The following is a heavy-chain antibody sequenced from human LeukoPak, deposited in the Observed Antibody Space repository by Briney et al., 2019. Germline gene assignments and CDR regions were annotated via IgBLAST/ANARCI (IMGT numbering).Heavy chain of an antibody. CDR3: ARDRYCSSTSCYAFDI. CDR1: GYTFTSYG. CDR2: ISAYNGNT. V-gene: IGHV1-18*01. D-gene: IGHD2-2*01. J-gene: IGHJ3*02. Sequence: ASVKVSCKASGYTFTSYGISWVRQAPGQGLEWMGWISAYNGNTNYAQKLQGRVTMTTDTSTSTAYMELRSLRSDDTAVYYCARDRYCSSTSCYAFDIWGQGTMVTVSS.